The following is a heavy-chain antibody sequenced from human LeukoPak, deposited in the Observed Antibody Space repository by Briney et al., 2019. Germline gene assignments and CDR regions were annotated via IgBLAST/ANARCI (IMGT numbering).Heavy chain of an antibody. CDR2: IFYRGTT. Sequence: PSQTLSLTCTASGASFTSGGYYWSWVRQHPVKGLEWIGYIFYRGTTRYNPSLTSRITMSLDTSKNQFSLRLSSVTAADTAVYYCARDFGSGTVYNRPFYYWGQGTLVAVSS. D-gene: IGHD3-10*01. V-gene: IGHV4-31*03. CDR1: GASFTSGGYY. CDR3: ARDFGSGTVYNRPFYY. J-gene: IGHJ4*02.